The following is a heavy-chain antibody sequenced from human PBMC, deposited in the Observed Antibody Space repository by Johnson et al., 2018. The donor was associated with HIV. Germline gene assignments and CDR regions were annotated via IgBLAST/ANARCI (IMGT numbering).Heavy chain of an antibody. J-gene: IGHJ3*02. CDR1: GFTVSSNY. CDR2: IYSGGST. V-gene: IGHV3-66*01. D-gene: IGHD6-13*01. Sequence: VQLVESGGGVVQPGRSLRLSCAASGFTVSSNYMSWVRQAPGKGLEWVSVIYSGGSTYYADSVKGRFTISRDNSKNSLYLQMNSLRAEDTAVYYCARIAAAAIDAFDIWGQGTMVTVSS. CDR3: ARIAAAAIDAFDI.